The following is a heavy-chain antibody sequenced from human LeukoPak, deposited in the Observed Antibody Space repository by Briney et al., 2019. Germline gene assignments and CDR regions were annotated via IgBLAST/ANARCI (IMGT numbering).Heavy chain of an antibody. Sequence: SVKVSCKASGGTFSSYAISWVRQAPGQGLEWMGGIIPIFGTANYAQEFQGRVTITADKSTSTAYMELSSLRSEDTAVYYCATGGWRDAFDIWGQGTMVTVSS. CDR3: ATGGWRDAFDI. CDR1: GGTFSSYA. J-gene: IGHJ3*02. V-gene: IGHV1-69*06. CDR2: IIPIFGTA. D-gene: IGHD6-19*01.